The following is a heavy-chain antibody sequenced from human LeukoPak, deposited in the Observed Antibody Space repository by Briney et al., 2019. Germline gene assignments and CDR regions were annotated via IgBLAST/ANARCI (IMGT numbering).Heavy chain of an antibody. J-gene: IGHJ6*02. D-gene: IGHD2-15*01. CDR1: GFTFSSYA. CDR3: AKDVGSLLLYYGMDV. V-gene: IGHV3-23*01. CDR2: ISGSGGST. Sequence: GGSLRLSCAASGFTFSSYAMSWVRQAPGKGLEWVSAISGSGGSTYYADSVKGRFTISRDNSKNTLYLQMNSLRAEDTAVYYCAKDVGSLLLYYGMDVWGQGTTVTVSS.